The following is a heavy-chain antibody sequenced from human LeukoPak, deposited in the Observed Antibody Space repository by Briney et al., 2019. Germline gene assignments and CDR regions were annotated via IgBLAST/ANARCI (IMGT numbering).Heavy chain of an antibody. D-gene: IGHD2-2*01. Sequence: PGGSLRLSCAASGFSFSGHDMNWVRQALGKGLEWVSSISFSSTYIYYADSVRGRFTISRDNAKNSLYLQMNSLRVEDTAVYYCARADCSSSTCYLRRSWFDPWGQGTLVTVSS. CDR1: GFSFSGHD. CDR3: ARADCSSSTCYLRRSWFDP. V-gene: IGHV3-21*01. J-gene: IGHJ5*02. CDR2: ISFSSTYI.